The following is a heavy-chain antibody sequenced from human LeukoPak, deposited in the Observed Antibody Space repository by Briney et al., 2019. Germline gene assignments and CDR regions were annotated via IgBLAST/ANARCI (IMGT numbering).Heavy chain of an antibody. CDR2: INHSGST. J-gene: IGHJ3*02. V-gene: IGHV4-34*01. CDR1: GGSFSGYY. CDR3: ARGRPAPRYYGSGSYYPRAAFDI. Sequence: PSETLSLTCAVYGGSFSGYYWSWIRQPPGKGLEWIGEINHSGSTNYNPSLKSRVTISVDTSKNQFSLKLSSVTAADTAVYYCARGRPAPRYYGSGSYYPRAAFDIWGQGTMVTVSS. D-gene: IGHD3-10*01.